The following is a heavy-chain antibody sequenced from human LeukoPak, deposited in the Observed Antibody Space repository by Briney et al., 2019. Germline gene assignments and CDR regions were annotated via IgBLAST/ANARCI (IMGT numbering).Heavy chain of an antibody. CDR2: VRNDGSNE. CDR1: GFTFSNYG. Sequence: PGGSLRLSCVASGFTFSNYGMHWVRQAPGKGLEWVAFVRNDGSNEHYGESVKGRFTISRDNSKNTLYLQMNSLRAEDTAVYYCAKDSDAGYCSSTSCYLFDYWGQGTLVTVSS. D-gene: IGHD2-2*01. CDR3: AKDSDAGYCSSTSCYLFDY. J-gene: IGHJ4*02. V-gene: IGHV3-30*02.